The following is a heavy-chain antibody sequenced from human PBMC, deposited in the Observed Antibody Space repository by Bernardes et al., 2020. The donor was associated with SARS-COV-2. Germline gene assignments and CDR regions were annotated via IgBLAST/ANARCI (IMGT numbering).Heavy chain of an antibody. Sequence: SETLSLTCTVSGGSISSSSYYWGWLRQPPGKGLDWIGSFYAGGTTYYNPSLQSRVTKSVDTSKNQFSLRLRAVTAADTAVYYCVASSCGVDCYIGGLRSWDYGMDVGGQGTTVTVSS. CDR3: VASSCGVDCYIGGLRSWDYGMDV. CDR1: GGSISSSSYY. J-gene: IGHJ6*02. CDR2: FYAGGTT. D-gene: IGHD2-21*02. V-gene: IGHV4-39*01.